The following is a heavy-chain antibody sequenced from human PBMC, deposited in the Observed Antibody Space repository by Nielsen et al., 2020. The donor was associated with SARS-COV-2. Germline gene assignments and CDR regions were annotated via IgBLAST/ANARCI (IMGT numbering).Heavy chain of an antibody. CDR3: AADLRVTMVRGLPNMDV. CDR2: VSFDGKQT. J-gene: IGHJ6*02. D-gene: IGHD3-10*01. Sequence: GESLKISCAASGFTFSSYAMHWVRQAPGKGLEWVSLVSFDGKQTSCADSVKGRFTVSRDNSETTLYLQMNSLRDEDTAVYYCAADLRVTMVRGLPNMDVWGQGTTVTVSS. CDR1: GFTFSSYA. V-gene: IGHV3-30*04.